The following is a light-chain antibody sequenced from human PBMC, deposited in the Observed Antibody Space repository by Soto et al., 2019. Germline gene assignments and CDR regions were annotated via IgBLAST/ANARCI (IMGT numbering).Light chain of an antibody. J-gene: IGKJ3*01. CDR1: QSVSSN. V-gene: IGKV3-15*01. CDR2: GAS. CDR3: QQYNNWPLFT. Sequence: EIVMTQSPATLSVSPGERATLSCRASQSVSSNLAWYQQKPGQAPRLLIYGASNRATGIPARFSGSGSGTEFTLTISSLQSEDFAVYYCQQYNNWPLFTFGPGTKVDIK.